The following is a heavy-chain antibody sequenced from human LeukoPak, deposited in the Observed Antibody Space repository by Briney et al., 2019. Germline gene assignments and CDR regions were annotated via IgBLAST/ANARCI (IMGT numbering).Heavy chain of an antibody. D-gene: IGHD3-10*01. CDR2: INHSGST. J-gene: IGHJ4*02. CDR3: ARRAPYYGSGSYYSLSTPLDY. CDR1: GGSFSGYY. V-gene: IGHV4-34*01. Sequence: SETLSLTCAVYGGSFSGYYWSWIRQPPGKGLEWIGEINHSGSTNYNPSLKSRVTISVDTSKNQFSLKLSSVTAADTAVYYCARRAPYYGSGSYYSLSTPLDYWGQGTLVTVSS.